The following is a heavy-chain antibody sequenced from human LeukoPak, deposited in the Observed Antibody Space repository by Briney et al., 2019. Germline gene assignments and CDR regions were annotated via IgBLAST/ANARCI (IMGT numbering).Heavy chain of an antibody. D-gene: IGHD3-10*01. V-gene: IGHV4-61*02. CDR1: GGSISSGSYY. Sequence: SETLSLTCTVSGGSISSGSYYWSWIRQPAGKGLEWIGRIYTSGSTNYNPSLKSRVTISVDTSKNQFSLKLSSVTAADTAVYYCARDLPRTMVRGVNNWFDPWGQGTLVTVSS. J-gene: IGHJ5*02. CDR2: IYTSGST. CDR3: ARDLPRTMVRGVNNWFDP.